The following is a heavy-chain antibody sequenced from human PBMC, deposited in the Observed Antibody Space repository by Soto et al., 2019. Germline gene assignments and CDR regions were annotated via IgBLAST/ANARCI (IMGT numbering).Heavy chain of an antibody. CDR3: ASGLYPYNWNDVGAFDI. CDR1: GGSISSSSYY. D-gene: IGHD1-1*01. CDR2: IYYSGST. Sequence: QLQLQESGPGLVKPSETLSLTCTVSGGSISSSSYYWGWIRQPPGKGLEWIGSIYYSGSTYYNPSLKSRVTISVDTSKNQFSLKLSSVTAADTAVYYCASGLYPYNWNDVGAFDIWGQGTMVTVSS. V-gene: IGHV4-39*01. J-gene: IGHJ3*02.